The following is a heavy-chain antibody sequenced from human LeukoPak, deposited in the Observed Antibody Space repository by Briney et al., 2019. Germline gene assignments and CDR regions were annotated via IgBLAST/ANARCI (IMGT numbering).Heavy chain of an antibody. CDR1: GSSISSDYY. J-gene: IGHJ4*02. CDR2: IYHSGAT. CDR3: AREKSFGDYGY. Sequence: SSETLSLTCAVSGSSISSDYYWGWIRQPPGGGLEWIGSIYHSGATYYRPSLRSRVTISIDTSRNHFSLKMTYVTAADTAVYFCAREKSFGDYGYWGQGTLVTVSS. D-gene: IGHD4-17*01. V-gene: IGHV4-38-2*02.